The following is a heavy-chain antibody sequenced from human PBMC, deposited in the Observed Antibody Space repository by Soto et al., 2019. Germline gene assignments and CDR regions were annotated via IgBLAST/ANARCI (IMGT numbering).Heavy chain of an antibody. CDR1: GGSISSYY. D-gene: IGHD7-27*01. Sequence: TSETLSLTCTVSGGSISSYYWSWIRQPPGKGLEWIGYIYYSGSTNYNPSLKSRVTISVDTSKNQFSLKLSSVTAADTAVYYCARITRSPNSGYFDYWGQGTLVTVSS. CDR2: IYYSGST. CDR3: ARITRSPNSGYFDY. J-gene: IGHJ4*02. V-gene: IGHV4-59*08.